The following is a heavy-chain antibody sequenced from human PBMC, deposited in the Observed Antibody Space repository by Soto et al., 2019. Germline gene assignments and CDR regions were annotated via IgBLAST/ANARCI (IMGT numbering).Heavy chain of an antibody. D-gene: IGHD3-3*01. J-gene: IGHJ4*02. CDR1: GFTFTSSA. CDR3: AATIKYNFGSGYGPDY. V-gene: IGHV1-58*01. CDR2: IVVGSGNT. Sequence: ASVKVSCKASGFTFTSSAVQWVRQARGQRLEWIGWIVVGSGNTNYAQKFQERVTITRDRSTSTPYMELSSLRSEDTAVYYCAATIKYNFGSGYGPDYWGQGTLVTVSS.